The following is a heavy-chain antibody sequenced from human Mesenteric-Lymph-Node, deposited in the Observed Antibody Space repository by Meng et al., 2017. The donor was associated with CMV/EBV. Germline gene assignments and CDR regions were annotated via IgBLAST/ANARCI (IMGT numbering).Heavy chain of an antibody. CDR1: GFTVSSNY. D-gene: IGHD4-11*01. CDR2: IYSGGST. Sequence: GGSLRLSCAASGFTVSSNYMSWVRQAPGKGLEWVSVIYSGGSTYYADSVKGRFTISRDNSKNTLYLQMNSLRAEDTAVYYCAIGNTVTTGYYGMDVWGQGTTVTVSS. CDR3: AIGNTVTTGYYGMDV. J-gene: IGHJ6*02. V-gene: IGHV3-53*01.